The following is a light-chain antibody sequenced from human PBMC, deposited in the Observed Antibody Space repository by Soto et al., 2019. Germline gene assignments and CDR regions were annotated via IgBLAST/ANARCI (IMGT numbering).Light chain of an antibody. CDR2: GAS. J-gene: IGKJ1*01. V-gene: IGKV3-20*01. CDR3: QQYDNSPWT. CDR1: QSVSSSY. Sequence: LSLSPGEGATLSCRASQSVSSSYLAWYQQKPGQAPRLLIYGASSRATGIPDRFSGGGSGTDFTLTISRLEPEDFAVYYCQQYDNSPWTFGQGTKVEIK.